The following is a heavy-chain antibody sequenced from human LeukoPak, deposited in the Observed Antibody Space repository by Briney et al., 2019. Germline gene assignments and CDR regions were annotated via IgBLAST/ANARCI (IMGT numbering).Heavy chain of an antibody. J-gene: IGHJ6*04. CDR1: GFTFSGSA. V-gene: IGHV3-73*01. D-gene: IGHD2-2*01. CDR3: TRLGSLGYCSSTSCYALYYYYGMDV. Sequence: GGSLKLSCAASGFTFSGSAMHWVRQASGKGLEWVGRIRSKANSYATAYAASVKGRFTISRDDSKNTAYLQMNSLKTEDTAVYYCTRLGSLGYCSSTSCYALYYYYGMDVWGKGTTVTVSS. CDR2: IRSKANSYAT.